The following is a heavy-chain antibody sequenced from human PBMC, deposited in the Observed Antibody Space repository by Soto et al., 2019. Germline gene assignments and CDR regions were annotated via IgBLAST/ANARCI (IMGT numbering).Heavy chain of an antibody. CDR2: IYYSGST. V-gene: IGHV4-59*01. D-gene: IGHD3-9*01. Sequence: PSETLSLTCTVSGGSISTYYWSWIRQPPGKGLEWIGYIYYSGSTNYNPSLKSRVTISVETSKNQFSLKLSSVTAADTAVYYCARANYDFLTGYYHDYFDYWGQGTLVTVSS. J-gene: IGHJ4*02. CDR1: GGSISTYY. CDR3: ARANYDFLTGYYHDYFDY.